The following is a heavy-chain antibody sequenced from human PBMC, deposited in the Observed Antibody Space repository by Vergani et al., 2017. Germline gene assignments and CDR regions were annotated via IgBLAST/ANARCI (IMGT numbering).Heavy chain of an antibody. CDR2: INHSGST. D-gene: IGHD3-22*01. V-gene: IGHV4-34*01. Sequence: QVQLQQWGAGLLKPSETLSLTCAVYGGSFSGYYWSWIRQPPGKGLEWIGEINHSGSTNYNPSLKSRVTISVDTSKNQFSLKLSSVTAADTAVYYCARDRHYYDSSGFYRYFDYWGQGTLVTVS. J-gene: IGHJ4*02. CDR1: GGSFSGYY. CDR3: ARDRHYYDSSGFYRYFDY.